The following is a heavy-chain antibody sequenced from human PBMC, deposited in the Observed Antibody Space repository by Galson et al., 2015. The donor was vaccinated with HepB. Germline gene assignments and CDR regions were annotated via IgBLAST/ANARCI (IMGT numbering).Heavy chain of an antibody. CDR3: ARAIWFAEVPTDY. D-gene: IGHD3-10*01. CDR1: GYTFSTFG. J-gene: IGHJ4*02. V-gene: IGHV1-18*01. Sequence: SVKVSCKASGYTFSTFGLTWVRQAPGQGLEWMGWISGFDNNAKYAERFQDRITMTTDTSTSTAYMEVRKLRSDDTGIYYCARAIWFAEVPTDYWGQGTLVTVSP. CDR2: ISGFDNNA.